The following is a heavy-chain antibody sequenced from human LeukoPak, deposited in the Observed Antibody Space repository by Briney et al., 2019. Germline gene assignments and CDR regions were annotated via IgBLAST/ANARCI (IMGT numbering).Heavy chain of an antibody. CDR2: ISSNGGST. V-gene: IGHV3-64*01. Sequence: GGSLRLSCAASGFTFSSSAMHWVRQAPGKGLEYVSAISSNGGSTYYANSVKGRFTISSDNSKNTLYLQMGSLRAEDMAVYYCARSSSKNYYYYAMDVCGQGTTVTVSS. CDR1: GFTFSSSA. CDR3: ARSSSKNYYYYAMDV. J-gene: IGHJ6*02.